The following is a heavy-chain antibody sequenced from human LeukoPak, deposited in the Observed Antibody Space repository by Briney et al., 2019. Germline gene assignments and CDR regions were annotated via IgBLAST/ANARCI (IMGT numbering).Heavy chain of an antibody. Sequence: GGSLRLSCAASGFTFTSYWMTWVRQAPGKGLEWMANIQQDGSEKYYVESVKGGFTFSRDNARKTLYLQMNRLRAEDTAVYFCARGRRTSDYWGQGTLVTVSS. V-gene: IGHV3-7*02. CDR3: ARGRRTSDY. D-gene: IGHD2-15*01. J-gene: IGHJ4*02. CDR2: IQQDGSEK. CDR1: GFTFTSYW.